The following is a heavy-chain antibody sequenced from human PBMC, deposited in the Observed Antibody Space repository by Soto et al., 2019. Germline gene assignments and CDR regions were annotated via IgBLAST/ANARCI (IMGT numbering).Heavy chain of an antibody. J-gene: IGHJ4*02. CDR3: VRDLAAPDY. V-gene: IGHV1-69*02. CDR2: IIPILGIA. Sequence: SVKVSCKASGGTFSSYTISWARQAPGQGLEWMGRIIPILGIANYAQKFQGRVTISRDNSTNTLYLEMSSLRSEDTAVYYCVRDLAAPDYWGQGTLVTVSS. D-gene: IGHD6-13*01. CDR1: GGTFSSYT.